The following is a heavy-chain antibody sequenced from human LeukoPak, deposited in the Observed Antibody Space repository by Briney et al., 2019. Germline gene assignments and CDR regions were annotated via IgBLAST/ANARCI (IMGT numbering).Heavy chain of an antibody. CDR1: GGSISSYY. Sequence: PSETLSLTCTVSGGSISSYYWSWIRQPPGKGLEWIGYIYTSGSTNYNPSLKSRVTISVDTSKNQFSLKLSSVTAADTAVYHCASTYCSSTSCQTGGSYYYYYMDVWGKGTTVTVSS. V-gene: IGHV4-4*09. D-gene: IGHD2-2*01. CDR3: ASTYCSSTSCQTGGSYYYYYMDV. CDR2: IYTSGST. J-gene: IGHJ6*03.